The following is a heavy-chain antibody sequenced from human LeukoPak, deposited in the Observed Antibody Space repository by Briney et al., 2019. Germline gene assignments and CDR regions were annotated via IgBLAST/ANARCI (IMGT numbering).Heavy chain of an antibody. J-gene: IGHJ3*02. CDR3: ARVGTMGAFDI. Sequence: GGSLRLSCAASGFTSSAYSMHWVRLAPGEGLEYVSAISYKDDTTYYANSVKGRFTISRDNSKNSLSLQMGSLRAEDMAVYYCARVGTMGAFDIWGQGTMVTVSS. D-gene: IGHD1-7*01. V-gene: IGHV3-64*01. CDR2: ISYKDDTT. CDR1: GFTSSAYS.